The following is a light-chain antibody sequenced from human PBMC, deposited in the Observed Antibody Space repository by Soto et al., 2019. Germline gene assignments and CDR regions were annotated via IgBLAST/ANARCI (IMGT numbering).Light chain of an antibody. CDR3: QQRTNSAVT. CDR2: DAS. CDR1: QSVSSY. V-gene: IGKV3-11*01. Sequence: EIVLTQSPDTLSLSPGERATLSCRASQSVSSYLVWYQQKPGQAPRVLISDASNRATGIAARFSGSGSGTDFTLTISSLEPEAFAVYCCQQRTNSAVTFGWGTKVESK. J-gene: IGKJ4*01.